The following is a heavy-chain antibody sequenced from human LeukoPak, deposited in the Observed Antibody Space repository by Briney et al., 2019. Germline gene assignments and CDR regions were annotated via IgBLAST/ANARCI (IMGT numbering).Heavy chain of an antibody. Sequence: GGALRLSCAASGFTFSSYAMSWVRQAPGKGLEWVSSISASGGTTYYADSVKGRFTISRDTSKNTLYLQMNSLRAEDTAVYYCAKDRPLNWGYYFDYWGQGTLVTVSS. CDR2: ISASGGTT. D-gene: IGHD7-27*01. CDR3: AKDRPLNWGYYFDY. CDR1: GFTFSSYA. V-gene: IGHV3-23*01. J-gene: IGHJ4*02.